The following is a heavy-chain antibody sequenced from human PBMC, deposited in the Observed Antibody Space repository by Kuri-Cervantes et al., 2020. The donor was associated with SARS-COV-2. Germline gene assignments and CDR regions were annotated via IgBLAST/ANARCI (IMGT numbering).Heavy chain of an antibody. CDR3: VRDGDHWNFDY. D-gene: IGHD1-1*01. V-gene: IGHV3-20*04. Sequence: GESLKISCAASGFTFDDYGFSWVRQGAGRGLEWVGGINWAGDSTGYADSVKGRFSISRDNAKNSLYLQMNSLRAEDTAVYYCVRDGDHWNFDYWGQGTLVTVSS. CDR2: INWAGDST. CDR1: GFTFDDYG. J-gene: IGHJ4*02.